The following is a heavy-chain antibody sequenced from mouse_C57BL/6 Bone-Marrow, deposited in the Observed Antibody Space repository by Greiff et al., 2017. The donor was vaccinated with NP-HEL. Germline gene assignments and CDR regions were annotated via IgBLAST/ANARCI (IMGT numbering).Heavy chain of an antibody. CDR3: ARRWGYGSSYDY. Sequence: VQLQQSGAELARPGASVKMSCKASGYTFTSYTMHWVNQRPGQGLEWIGYLNPSRGYTKYNQTFKDKATLTADKSSSTAYMQLSSLTSEDSAVYYCARRWGYGSSYDYWGQGATLTVSS. V-gene: IGHV1-4*01. CDR2: LNPSRGYT. CDR1: GYTFTSYT. J-gene: IGHJ2*01. D-gene: IGHD1-1*01.